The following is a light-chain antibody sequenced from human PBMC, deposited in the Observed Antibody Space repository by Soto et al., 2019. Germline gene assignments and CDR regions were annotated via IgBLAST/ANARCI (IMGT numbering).Light chain of an antibody. V-gene: IGLV2-23*01. J-gene: IGLJ1*01. CDR2: EDN. CDR1: SSDVGGYNL. CDR3: CSFAGSFYA. Sequence: QSALTQPASVSGSPGQSITISCTGSSSDVGGYNLVSWYQQHPGKVPKLIIYEDNQRPSGVSNRFSGSKSGNTASLTISGLQAEDEADYYCCSFAGSFYAFGTGTKVTVL.